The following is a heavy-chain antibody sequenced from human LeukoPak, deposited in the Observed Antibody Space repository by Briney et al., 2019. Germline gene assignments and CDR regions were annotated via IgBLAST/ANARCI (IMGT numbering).Heavy chain of an antibody. V-gene: IGHV3-23*01. CDR1: GFTVSSNY. D-gene: IGHD5-18*01. Sequence: PGGSLRLSCAASGFTVSSNYMSWVRQAPGKGLEWVSAISGSGGSTYYADSVKGRFTISRDNSKNTLYLQMNSLRAEDTAVYYCAKLVRDGIQLWYHFDYWGQGTLVTVSS. CDR2: ISGSGGST. CDR3: AKLVRDGIQLWYHFDY. J-gene: IGHJ4*02.